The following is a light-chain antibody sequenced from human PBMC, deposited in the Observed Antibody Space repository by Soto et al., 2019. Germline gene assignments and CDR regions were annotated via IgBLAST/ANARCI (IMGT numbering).Light chain of an antibody. CDR1: QSVSTY. Sequence: EIVVTQSPATLSLSPGERATLSCRASQSVSTYVAWFQHKLGQAPRLLIYDASYRAIGVPARFSGGGSGTDFTLTISSLEPEDFAVYYCQQYGSSGTFGQGTKVDI. CDR2: DAS. V-gene: IGKV3-11*01. J-gene: IGKJ1*01. CDR3: QQYGSSGT.